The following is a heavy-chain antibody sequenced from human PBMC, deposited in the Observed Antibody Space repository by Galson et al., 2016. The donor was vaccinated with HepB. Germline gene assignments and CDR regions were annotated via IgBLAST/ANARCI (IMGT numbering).Heavy chain of an antibody. CDR1: GYTFTSYG. V-gene: IGHV1-3*01. Sequence: SVKVSCKASGYTFTSYGISWVRQAPGQRLEWMGWINAGNGNTKYSQKFQGRVTITRDTSASTAYMELSSLRSEDTAVFFCARSGNLGPGMDVWGQGTTVTVSS. J-gene: IGHJ6*02. CDR3: ARSGNLGPGMDV. D-gene: IGHD3-3*01. CDR2: INAGNGNT.